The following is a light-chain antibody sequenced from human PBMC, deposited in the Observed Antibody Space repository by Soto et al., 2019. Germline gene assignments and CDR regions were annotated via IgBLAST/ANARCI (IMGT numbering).Light chain of an antibody. CDR1: QSVRSTY. CDR3: QQYDNSPMYT. J-gene: IGKJ2*01. V-gene: IGKV3-20*01. Sequence: VLTQSPGTLSLSPGERATLSCRAGQSVRSTYLAWYQQKPGQAPRLLIYGGSNRATGIPDRFSGSGSGTDFPLTISRLEPEVSAVYYCQQYDNSPMYTFGQGTKLELK. CDR2: GGS.